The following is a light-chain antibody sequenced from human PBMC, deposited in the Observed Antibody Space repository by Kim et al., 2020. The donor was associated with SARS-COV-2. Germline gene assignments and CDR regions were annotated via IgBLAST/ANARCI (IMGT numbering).Light chain of an antibody. CDR3: QKYNSPPPLT. CDR2: AAS. CDR1: QGISNY. V-gene: IGKV1-27*01. Sequence: SVGDRVTITCRASQGISNYLAWYQQKPGKVPKLLIYAASTLQSGVPSRFSGSGSGTDFTLTISSLQPEDVATYYCQKYNSPPPLTFGGGTKVEIK. J-gene: IGKJ4*01.